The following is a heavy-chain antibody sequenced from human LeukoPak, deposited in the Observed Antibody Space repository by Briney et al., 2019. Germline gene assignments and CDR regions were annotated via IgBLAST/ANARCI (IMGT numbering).Heavy chain of an antibody. CDR3: ARDHVGYSYGYSY. J-gene: IGHJ4*02. Sequence: PGGSLRLSCAASGFTFSSYEMNWVRQAPGKGLEWISYISSSGSTVYYAESVKGRFTLSRDNAKNSLYLQMNSLRAEDTAVYYCARDHVGYSYGYSYWGQGTLVTVSS. V-gene: IGHV3-48*03. CDR1: GFTFSSYE. D-gene: IGHD5-18*01. CDR2: ISSSGSTV.